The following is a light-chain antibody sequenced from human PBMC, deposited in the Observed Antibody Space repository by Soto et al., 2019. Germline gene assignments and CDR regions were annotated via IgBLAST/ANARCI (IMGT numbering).Light chain of an antibody. J-gene: IGKJ1*01. CDR2: GAS. CDR1: QSINSK. Sequence: IEMTQSPATLSVSPVERATLSCRASQSINSKLAWYQQKPGQAPRLLIYGASTRATGIPVRFSGSGAGTEFTLTITSRQSEDFVVYYCQEYNNWPPWTFGQGTKVDIK. CDR3: QEYNNWPPWT. V-gene: IGKV3-15*01.